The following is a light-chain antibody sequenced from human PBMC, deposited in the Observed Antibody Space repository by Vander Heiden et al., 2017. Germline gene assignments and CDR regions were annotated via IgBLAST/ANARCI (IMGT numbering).Light chain of an antibody. J-gene: IGLJ3*02. V-gene: IGLV3-9*01. Sequence: SYEVTPPPSVSVALGQTATITCAGNNIGSKNVHWYQQKPGQAPVLVIYRNNNWPSGIPERFSGSNSGKTATLTISRAQAGDEGDFYCQVWDSSTGLFGGGTKLTVL. CDR2: RNN. CDR1: NIGSKN. CDR3: QVWDSSTGL.